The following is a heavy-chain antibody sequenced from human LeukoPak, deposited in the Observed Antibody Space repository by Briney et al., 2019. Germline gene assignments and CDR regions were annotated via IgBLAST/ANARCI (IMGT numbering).Heavy chain of an antibody. Sequence: ASVKVSCKASGYTFTSYYMYWVRQAPGQGLEWMGVINPSGGSTSYAQKFQGRVTMTGDMSTSTVYMELSSLRSEDTAVYYCARGSSLGIAVTGTMGYWGQGTLVTVSS. CDR1: GYTFTSYY. CDR2: INPSGGST. D-gene: IGHD6-19*01. J-gene: IGHJ4*02. V-gene: IGHV1-46*01. CDR3: ARGSSLGIAVTGTMGY.